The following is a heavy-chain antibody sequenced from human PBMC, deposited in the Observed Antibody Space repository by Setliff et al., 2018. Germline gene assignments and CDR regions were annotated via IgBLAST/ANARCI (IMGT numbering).Heavy chain of an antibody. CDR2: INHSGST. J-gene: IGHJ4*02. V-gene: IGHV4-34*01. CDR3: ARVPNFWSGYLDY. Sequence: SETLSLTCAVYGGSFSGYYWSWIRQPPGKGLEWIGEINHSGSTNYNPSLKSRVTMSVDTSKNQFSLKLSSVTAADTAVYYCARVPNFWSGYLDYWGQGTQVTVSS. D-gene: IGHD3-3*01. CDR1: GGSFSGYY.